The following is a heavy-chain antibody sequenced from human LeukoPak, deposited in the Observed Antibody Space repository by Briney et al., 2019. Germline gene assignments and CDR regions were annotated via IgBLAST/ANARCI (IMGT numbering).Heavy chain of an antibody. CDR2: VNHSGST. CDR1: GGSFSDYY. D-gene: IGHD3-22*01. Sequence: SETLSLTCAVYGGSFSDYYWSWIRQPPGKGLEWIGEVNHSGSTNYKPSLKSRVTISVDTSKNQFSLKLSSVTAADTAVYYCARGLRRRSMIVVPRRAHWFDSWGQGTLVTVTS. CDR3: ARGLRRRSMIVVPRRAHWFDS. J-gene: IGHJ5*01. V-gene: IGHV4-34*01.